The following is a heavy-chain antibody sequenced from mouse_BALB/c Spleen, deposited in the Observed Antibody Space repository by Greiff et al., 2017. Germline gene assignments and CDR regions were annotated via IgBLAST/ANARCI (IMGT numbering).Heavy chain of an antibody. CDR3: ARERRDYYAMDY. Sequence: VQLQPSGADLVKPGASVKLSCTASGFNIKDTYMHWVKQSPEQGLEWIGRIDPANGNTKYDPKFQGKATITEDTSSNTAYLQLSSLTSEDTAVYYCARERRDYYAMDYGGQGTAVTVSS. CDR1: GFNIKDTY. J-gene: IGHJ4*01. CDR2: IDPANGNT. V-gene: IGHV14-3*02.